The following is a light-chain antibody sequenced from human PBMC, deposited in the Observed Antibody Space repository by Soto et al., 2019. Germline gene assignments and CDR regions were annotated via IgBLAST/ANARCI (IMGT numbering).Light chain of an antibody. Sequence: QSGLTQPLSVSGSPGQSVTISCTGTSSDVGGYNYVSWYQQHPGKAPKLMIYDVSKRPSGVPDRFSGSKSGNTASLTISGLQAEDEADYYCCSYAGSYVFGTGTKVTVL. J-gene: IGLJ1*01. V-gene: IGLV2-11*01. CDR3: CSYAGSYV. CDR2: DVS. CDR1: SSDVGGYNY.